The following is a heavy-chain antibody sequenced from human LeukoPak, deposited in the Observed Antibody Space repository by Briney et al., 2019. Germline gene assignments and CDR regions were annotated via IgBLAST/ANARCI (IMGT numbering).Heavy chain of an antibody. CDR1: GFTFGNYW. D-gene: IGHD3-22*01. V-gene: IGHV3-7*03. Sequence: SGGSLRLSCTASGFTFGNYWMSWVRQAPGKGLEWVANIKHDGSEKYYADSVKGRFSIFRDNAKTSVYLQLNSLRGEDTAVYFCAREIRSRNYEESTGYFNYWGQGTLVTVSS. CDR2: IKHDGSEK. J-gene: IGHJ4*02. CDR3: AREIRSRNYEESTGYFNY.